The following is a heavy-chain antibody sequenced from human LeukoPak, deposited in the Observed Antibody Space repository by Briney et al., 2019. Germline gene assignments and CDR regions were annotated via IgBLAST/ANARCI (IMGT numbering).Heavy chain of an antibody. V-gene: IGHV3-30-3*01. CDR1: GFTFSSYA. J-gene: IGHJ6*02. CDR2: ISYDGSNK. D-gene: IGHD2-2*01. CDR3: ASWELGYCSSTSCQLYYYGMDV. Sequence: GGSLRLSCAASGFTFSSYAMHWVRQAPGKGLEWVAVISYDGSNKYYADSVKGRSTISRDNSKNTLYLQMNSLRAEDTAVYYCASWELGYCSSTSCQLYYYGMDVWGQGTTATVSS.